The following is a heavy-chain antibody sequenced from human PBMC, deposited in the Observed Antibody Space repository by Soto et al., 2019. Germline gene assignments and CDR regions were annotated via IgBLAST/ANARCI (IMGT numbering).Heavy chain of an antibody. CDR3: ARGGEGIVRGYCSSTSCYKAGPRYYYGMDV. D-gene: IGHD2-2*02. CDR2: INPNSGGT. J-gene: IGHJ6*02. CDR1: GYTFTGYY. V-gene: IGHV1-2*02. Sequence: QVQLVQSGAEVKKPGASVKVSCKASGYTFTGYYMHWVRQAPGQGLEWMGWINPNSGGTNYAQKFQGRVTMTRDTSISTAYMELSRLRSDDTAVYYCARGGEGIVRGYCSSTSCYKAGPRYYYGMDVWGQGTTVTVSS.